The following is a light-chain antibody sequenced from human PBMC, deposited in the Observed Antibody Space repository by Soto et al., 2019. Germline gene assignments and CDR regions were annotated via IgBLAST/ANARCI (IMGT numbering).Light chain of an antibody. Sequence: IQITQSASSLSASVGDRVTITGRASQSISTYLTWYQQKPGKAPKLLIYAASSLQSGVPSRFSGSGSETDFTLTISSLQPEDFATYSCQQSYSNPWTFGQGTKVDIK. CDR2: AAS. V-gene: IGKV1-39*01. CDR1: QSISTY. J-gene: IGKJ1*01. CDR3: QQSYSNPWT.